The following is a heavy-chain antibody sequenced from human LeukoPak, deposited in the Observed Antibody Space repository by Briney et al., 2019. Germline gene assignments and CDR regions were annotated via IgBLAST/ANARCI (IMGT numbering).Heavy chain of an antibody. CDR3: ARYGSGSGIDP. V-gene: IGHV1-2*02. CDR1: GYTFTVYY. CDR2: INPNSGGT. Sequence: ASVKVSCTASGYTFTVYYMHWVRQAPGQGLEWMGWINPNSGGTNYAQKLQGRVTMTTDTSTSTAYMELRSLRSDDTAVYYCARYGSGSGIDPWGQGTLVTVSS. D-gene: IGHD3-10*01. J-gene: IGHJ5*02.